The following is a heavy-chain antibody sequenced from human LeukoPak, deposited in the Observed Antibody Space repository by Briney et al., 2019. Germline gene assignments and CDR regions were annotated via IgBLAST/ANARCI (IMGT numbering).Heavy chain of an antibody. CDR2: FDPEDGET. V-gene: IGHV1-24*01. CDR3: ATDSPSGYYYYYGMDV. J-gene: IGHJ6*02. Sequence: ASVKVSCKVSGYTLTELSMHWVRQAPGKGLEWMGGFDPEDGETIYARKFQGRVTMTEDTSTDTAYMELSSLRSEDTAVYYCATDSPSGYYYYYGMDVWGQGTTVTVSS. CDR1: GYTLTELS. D-gene: IGHD1-26*01.